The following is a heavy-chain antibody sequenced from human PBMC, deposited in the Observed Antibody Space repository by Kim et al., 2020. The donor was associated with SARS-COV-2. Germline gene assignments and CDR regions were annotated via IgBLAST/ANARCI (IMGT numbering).Heavy chain of an antibody. D-gene: IGHD3-10*01. V-gene: IGHV3-15*01. CDR2: IKSNVDGGTT. Sequence: GGSLRLSCAASGLTFTNAWMSWVRQAPGKGLEWVGRIKSNVDGGTTDYAAPVKGRFTISRDDSKNTLYLQMNSLKTEDAAVYFCTTDTRCGLLWFGGLHYWGQGTLVTVSS. CDR1: GLTFTNAW. J-gene: IGHJ4*02. CDR3: TTDTRCGLLWFGGLHY.